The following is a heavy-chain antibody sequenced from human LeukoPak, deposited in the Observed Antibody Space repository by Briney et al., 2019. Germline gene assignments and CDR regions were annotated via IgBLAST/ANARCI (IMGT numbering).Heavy chain of an antibody. CDR3: ARERGQGVKPVRIMSGYYTAFDY. J-gene: IGHJ4*02. CDR2: INPNSGGT. V-gene: IGHV1-2*02. CDR1: GFTFSHYA. Sequence: GRSLRLSCAASGFTFSHYAMHWVRQAPGQGLEWMGWINPNSGGTNYAQKFQGRVTMTRDTSISTAYMELSRLRSDDTAVYYCARERGQGVKPVRIMSGYYTAFDYWGQGTLVTVSS. D-gene: IGHD3-3*01.